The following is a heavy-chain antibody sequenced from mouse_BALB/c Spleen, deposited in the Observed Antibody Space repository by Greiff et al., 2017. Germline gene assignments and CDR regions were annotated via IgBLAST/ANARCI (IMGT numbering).Heavy chain of an antibody. D-gene: IGHD2-10*01. CDR1: GYSITSDYA. J-gene: IGHJ3*01. CDR3: ARSEAFYGNSFAY. Sequence: EVKLQESGPGLVKPSQSLSLTCTVTGYSITSDYAWNWIRQFPGNKLEWMGYISYSGSTSYNPSLKSRISITRDTSKNQFFLQLNSVTTEDTATYYCARSEAFYGNSFAYWGQGTLVTVSA. V-gene: IGHV3-2*02. CDR2: ISYSGST.